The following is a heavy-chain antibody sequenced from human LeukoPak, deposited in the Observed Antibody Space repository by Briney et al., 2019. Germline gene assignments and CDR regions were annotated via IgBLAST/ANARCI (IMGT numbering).Heavy chain of an antibody. CDR3: ARDGFGTGSN. D-gene: IGHD3-16*01. V-gene: IGHV3-7*03. CDR2: IKQDGSEK. J-gene: IGHJ4*02. CDR1: GLTFGNYW. Sequence: GGSLRLSCAASGLTFGNYWMDWVRQAPGKGLEWVANIKQDGSEKNYVDSVKGRLIISRDNAKNSLYLQMNTLRADDTAVYYCARDGFGTGSNWGQGTLVTVSS.